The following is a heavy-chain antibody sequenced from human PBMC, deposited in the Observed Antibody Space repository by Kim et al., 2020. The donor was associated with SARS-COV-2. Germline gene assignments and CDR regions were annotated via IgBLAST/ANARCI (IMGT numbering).Heavy chain of an antibody. CDR2: IWYDGSNK. V-gene: IGHV3-33*08. Sequence: GGSLRLSCVASGFTFSSYGIHWVRQAPGKGLEWVAVIWYDGSNKYYADSVKGRFTISRDNSKNRLYLQMNSLRAEDTAVYYCARDAVTTKLYYFDYWGQGTLVTVSS. CDR1: GFTFSSYG. J-gene: IGHJ4*02. CDR3: ARDAVTTKLYYFDY. D-gene: IGHD4-4*01.